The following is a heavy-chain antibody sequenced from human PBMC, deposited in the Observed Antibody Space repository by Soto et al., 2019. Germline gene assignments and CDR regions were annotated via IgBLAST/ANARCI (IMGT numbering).Heavy chain of an antibody. CDR1: GFNFNSYT. J-gene: IGHJ6*02. CDR3: ARDCSGGSCYPGMDV. D-gene: IGHD2-15*01. V-gene: IGHV3-21*01. Sequence: EVQLVESGGGLVKPGGSLRLSCAASGFNFNSYTINWVRQAPGKRLEWLSSISSSGYIFSTDSVRGRFIISRDNAKNSVYLQINSLRAEDTAVYFCARDCSGGSCYPGMDVWGQGTTVTVSS. CDR2: ISSSGYI.